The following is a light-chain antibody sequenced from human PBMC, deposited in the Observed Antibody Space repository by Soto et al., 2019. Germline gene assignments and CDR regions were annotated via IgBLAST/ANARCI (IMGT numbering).Light chain of an antibody. CDR1: SSDVGGYNY. CDR2: EVS. CDR3: SSYTSSSLCV. V-gene: IGLV2-14*01. J-gene: IGLJ1*01. Sequence: QSALTQPASVSGSPGQSITISCTGTSSDVGGYNYVSWYQQHPGKAPKLMIYEVSNRPSGVSNHFSGSKSGNTASLTISGLQAEDEADYYCSSYTSSSLCVFGTGTKVTVL.